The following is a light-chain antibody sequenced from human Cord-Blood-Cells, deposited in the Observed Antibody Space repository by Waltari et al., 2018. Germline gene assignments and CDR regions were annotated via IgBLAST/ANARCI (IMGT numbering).Light chain of an antibody. Sequence: DIHMTQSPSSLSASVGDRVTITCRSRQRISSYLNWYQQKPGKAPKLLIYAASSLQSGVPSRFSGSGSGKDFTLTISSLQPEDFATYYCQQSYSTPRTFGQGTKVEIK. CDR2: AAS. J-gene: IGKJ1*01. CDR1: QRISSY. V-gene: IGKV1-39*01. CDR3: QQSYSTPRT.